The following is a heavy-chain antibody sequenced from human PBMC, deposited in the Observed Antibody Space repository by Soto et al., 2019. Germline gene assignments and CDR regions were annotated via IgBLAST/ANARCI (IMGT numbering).Heavy chain of an antibody. CDR3: ARARIALAGSISYGMDV. CDR1: GGSISSYY. V-gene: IGHV4-59*12. J-gene: IGHJ6*01. D-gene: IGHD6-19*01. CDR2: IYYSGST. Sequence: PSETLSLPCTVSGGSISSYYWSWIRQPPGKGLEWIGYIYYSGSTNYNPSLKSRVTISVDTSKNQFSLKLSSVTAADTAVYYCARARIALAGSISYGMDVSGQGTTVTFSS.